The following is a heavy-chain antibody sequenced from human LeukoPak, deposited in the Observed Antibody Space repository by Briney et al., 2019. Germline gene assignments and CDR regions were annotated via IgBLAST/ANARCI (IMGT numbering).Heavy chain of an antibody. V-gene: IGHV4-34*01. CDR1: GGSFSGYY. D-gene: IGHD2-8*01. CDR2: INHSGST. Sequence: PSETLSLTCAVYGGSFSGYYWTWIRQPPGKGLEWIGEINHSGSTNYNPSLKSRVTISVDTSKNQFSLKLSSVTAADTAVYYCARANSIVLMVYARPFDYWGQGTLVTVSS. J-gene: IGHJ4*02. CDR3: ARANSIVLMVYARPFDY.